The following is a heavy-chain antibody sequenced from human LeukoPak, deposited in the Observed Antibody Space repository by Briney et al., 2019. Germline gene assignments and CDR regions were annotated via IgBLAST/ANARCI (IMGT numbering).Heavy chain of an antibody. J-gene: IGHJ5*02. D-gene: IGHD2-15*01. V-gene: IGHV3-21*01. CDR2: ISSDYI. Sequence: GGSLRLSCAVSGFTFSFYTINWVRQTPGKGLEWVSSISSDYIYYAESVRGRFTVSRDNAKNSLYLQMNSLSAEDTAIYYCARAPGGPRPGNWFDPWGQGTLVTVSS. CDR1: GFTFSFYT. CDR3: ARAPGGPRPGNWFDP.